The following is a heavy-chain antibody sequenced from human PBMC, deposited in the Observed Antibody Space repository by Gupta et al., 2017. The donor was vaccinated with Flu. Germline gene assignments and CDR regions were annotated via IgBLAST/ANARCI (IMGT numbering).Heavy chain of an antibody. CDR3: AKTGTTGYYYMDV. J-gene: IGHJ6*03. CDR2: ISYDGSKT. CDR1: GFVFGSYG. D-gene: IGHD1-7*01. Sequence: QGKLEESGGGVVQPGRSLRLSCAAFGFVFGSYGMNWVRQAPGKGLEWVAMISYDGSKTSYADSVKGRFTVSRDNSRDTLYLQMNSLTDDDTAVYYCAKTGTTGYYYMDVWGSGTTVIAS. V-gene: IGHV3-30*18.